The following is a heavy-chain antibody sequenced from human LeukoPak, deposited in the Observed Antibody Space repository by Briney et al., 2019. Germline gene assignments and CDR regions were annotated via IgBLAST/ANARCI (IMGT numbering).Heavy chain of an antibody. CDR3: ARNDYDSSGSFQLIDY. Sequence: PSETLSLTCTVSGGSIRSYYWSWIRQPPWRGLEWIGYIYHSGNTNYNPSLRSRITMSADTSKNQFSLRLRSVSAADTAVYYCARNDYDSSGSFQLIDYWGQGILVTVSS. CDR2: IYHSGNT. J-gene: IGHJ4*02. CDR1: GGSIRSYY. V-gene: IGHV4-59*01. D-gene: IGHD3-22*01.